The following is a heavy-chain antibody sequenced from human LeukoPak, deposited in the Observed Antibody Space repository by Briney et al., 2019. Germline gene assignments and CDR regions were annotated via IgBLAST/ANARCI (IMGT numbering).Heavy chain of an antibody. J-gene: IGHJ3*02. CDR3: AREFSAVGRWGAFDM. CDR2: INPNSGAT. V-gene: IGHV1-2*02. D-gene: IGHD6-13*01. Sequence: ASVKVSCKASGYTFTDYFIHWIRQAPGQGLEWMGWINPNSGATSYAQKFQGRVTMTRDTSINTGNMELTGLRFDDTAVYYCAREFSAVGRWGAFDMWGQGTMVTVSS. CDR1: GYTFTDYF.